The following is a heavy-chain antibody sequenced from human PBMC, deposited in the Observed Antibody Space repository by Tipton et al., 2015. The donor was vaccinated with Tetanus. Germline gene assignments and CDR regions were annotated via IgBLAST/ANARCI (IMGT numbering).Heavy chain of an antibody. CDR3: ARDRGDYIYYGMDV. Sequence: QVQLVQSGAEVKKPGASVKVSCKASGYTFTGYYIYWVRQAPGQGLEWMGWIDPNGGGTVYAQKFQGRVTMTRDTSISTAYMELRSLRSDDTAVYYCARDRGDYIYYGMDVWGPGTTVTVS. V-gene: IGHV1-2*02. CDR1: GYTFTGYY. CDR2: IDPNGGGT. J-gene: IGHJ6*02. D-gene: IGHD3-22*01.